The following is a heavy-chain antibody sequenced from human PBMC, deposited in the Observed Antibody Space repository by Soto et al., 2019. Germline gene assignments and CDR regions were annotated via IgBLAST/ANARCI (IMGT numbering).Heavy chain of an antibody. CDR3: ARLVVVAPVANA. D-gene: IGHD2-2*01. CDR2: IFYTGTT. V-gene: IGHV4-39*02. Sequence: SEALSLTCSVSGGSISYNSYYWGWIRQPPWKGLEWVVGIFYTGTTYYSPSLKDRVTISLDTSKNSFSLNLTSVTAADTAVYFCARLVVVAPVANAWGQGTLVTVSS. CDR1: GGSISYNSYY. J-gene: IGHJ5*02.